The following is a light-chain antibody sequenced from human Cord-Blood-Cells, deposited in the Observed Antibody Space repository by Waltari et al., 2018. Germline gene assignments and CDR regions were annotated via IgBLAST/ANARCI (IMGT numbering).Light chain of an antibody. CDR1: QSISSY. Sequence: DIQMTQSPSSLSASVGDRVPITCRASQSISSYLNWYQQKPGNAPKLLIYAASSLQSGVPSRFSGSGSGTDFTLTISSLQPEDFATYYCQQSYSTPRTFGQVTKLEIK. V-gene: IGKV1-39*01. CDR3: QQSYSTPRT. J-gene: IGKJ2*01. CDR2: AAS.